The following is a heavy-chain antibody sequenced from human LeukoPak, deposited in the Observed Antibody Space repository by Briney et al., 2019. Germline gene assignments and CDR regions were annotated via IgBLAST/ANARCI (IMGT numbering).Heavy chain of an antibody. CDR1: GFSFSLYG. D-gene: IGHD3-22*01. Sequence: PGRSLRLSCGASGFSFSLYGMHWVRQAPGKGLEYVSVINGDGRTTYYADSVKGRFTISRDNSKNTLYLQMSSLRAEDTAVYYCVGDQVDNTGYLRWGQGTRVTVSA. J-gene: IGHJ4*02. CDR3: VGDQVDNTGYLR. CDR2: INGDGRTT. V-gene: IGHV3-64D*06.